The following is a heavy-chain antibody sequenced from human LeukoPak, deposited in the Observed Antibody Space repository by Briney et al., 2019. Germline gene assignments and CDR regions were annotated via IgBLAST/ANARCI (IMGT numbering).Heavy chain of an antibody. CDR1: GFTFSTYG. V-gene: IGHV3-23*01. Sequence: GGSLRLSCVASGFTFSTYGMSWVRQAPGKGLEWVSAISGSGGSTYYADSVKGRFTISRDNSKNTLYLQMNSLRAEDTAVYYCARVVDTAMVLYGAFDIWGQGTMVTVSS. CDR2: ISGSGGST. D-gene: IGHD5-18*01. CDR3: ARVVDTAMVLYGAFDI. J-gene: IGHJ3*02.